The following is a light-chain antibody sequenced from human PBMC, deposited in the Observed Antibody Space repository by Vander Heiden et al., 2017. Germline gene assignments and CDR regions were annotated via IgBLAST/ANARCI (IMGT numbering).Light chain of an antibody. CDR2: DAS. CDR1: QSISSW. Sequence: DIQMTQSPSTLSASVGDRVTITCRASQSISSWLAWYQQKPGKAPKLLIYDASTLESGVPSRFSGSGYGTEFTLTISSLQPDDFAPYYCQGHNGYSSWTFGQGTKVEIK. J-gene: IGKJ1*01. CDR3: QGHNGYSSWT. V-gene: IGKV1-5*01.